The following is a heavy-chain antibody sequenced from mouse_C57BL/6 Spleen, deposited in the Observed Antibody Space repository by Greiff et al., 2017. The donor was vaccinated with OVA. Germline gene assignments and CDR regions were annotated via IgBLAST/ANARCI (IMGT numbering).Heavy chain of an antibody. V-gene: IGHV2-5*01. CDR1: GFSLTSYG. CDR3: AKKAANGDNYWYFDV. CDR2: IWRGGST. J-gene: IGHJ1*03. D-gene: IGHD4-1*01. Sequence: VQLQQSGPGLVQPSQSLSITCTVSGFSLTSYGVHWVRQSPGKGLEWLGVIWRGGSTDYNAAFMSRLSITKDNSKSQVFFKMNSLQADDTAIYYCAKKAANGDNYWYFDVWGTGTTVTVSS.